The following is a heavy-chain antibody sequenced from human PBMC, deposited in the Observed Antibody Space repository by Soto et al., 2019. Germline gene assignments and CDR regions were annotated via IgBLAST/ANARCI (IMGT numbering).Heavy chain of an antibody. J-gene: IGHJ4*02. D-gene: IGHD1-7*01. Sequence: QVQLQESGPGLVKPSGTLSLTCAVSGGSFTSNNWWTWVRQPPGQGLEWIGEIYRTGSTNYNPSLKRRVTISLDKSENQSSLKVTSLTAADTAVSYCASRDPGTSVDYWGQGTLVTVSS. V-gene: IGHV4-4*02. CDR3: ASRDPGTSVDY. CDR1: GGSFTSNNW. CDR2: IYRTGST.